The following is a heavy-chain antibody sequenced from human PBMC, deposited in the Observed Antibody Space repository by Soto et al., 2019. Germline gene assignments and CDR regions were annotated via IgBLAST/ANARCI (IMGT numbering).Heavy chain of an antibody. CDR3: ASVTRTCISTSCYRYYYGMDV. CDR2: IYYSGST. V-gene: IGHV4-61*01. D-gene: IGHD2-2*02. CDR1: DGSVSSGSYY. Sequence: SETLSLTCTVSDGSVSSGSYYWSWIRQPPGKGLEWIGYIYYSGSTNYNPSLKSRVTISVDTSKNQFSLKLSSVTAADTAVYYCASVTRTCISTSCYRYYYGMDVWGQGTTVTVSS. J-gene: IGHJ6*02.